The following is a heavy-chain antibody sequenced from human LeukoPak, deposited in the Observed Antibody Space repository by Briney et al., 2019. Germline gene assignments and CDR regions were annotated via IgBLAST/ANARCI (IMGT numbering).Heavy chain of an antibody. V-gene: IGHV4-59*03. D-gene: IGHD1-26*01. Sequence: SETLSLTCTVSGGSMRSYFWSWIRQPPGKGLEWIGYIYHSGTTHYSPSLKGRVTLSVDTSKNQFSLRLSSVTPADTALYFCAGRLEWEQLRDDPFDVWAKGQWSPSLQ. CDR2: IYHSGTT. CDR1: GGSMRSYF. CDR3: AGRLEWEQLRDDPFDV. J-gene: IGHJ3*01.